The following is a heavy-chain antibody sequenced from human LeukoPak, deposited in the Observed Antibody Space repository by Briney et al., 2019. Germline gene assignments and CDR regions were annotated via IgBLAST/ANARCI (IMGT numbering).Heavy chain of an antibody. CDR3: ARDSGYYYGSGSYPPYYMDV. J-gene: IGHJ6*03. V-gene: IGHV1-2*02. D-gene: IGHD3-10*01. CDR2: INPNSGGT. CDR1: AYTFTGYY. Sequence: ASVKVSFKASAYTFTGYYMHMVRQGPGQGLEWMGWINPNSGGTNYAQMFQGRVTMTRDTFIRTAYMELSRLRSDDTAVYYCARDSGYYYGSGSYPPYYMDVWGKGTTVTVSS.